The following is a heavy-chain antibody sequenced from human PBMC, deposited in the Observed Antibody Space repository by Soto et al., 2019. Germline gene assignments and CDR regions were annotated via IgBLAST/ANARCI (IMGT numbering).Heavy chain of an antibody. V-gene: IGHV4-30-4*01. CDR3: AREPADVDTAMDP. CDR1: GGSISSGDYY. D-gene: IGHD5-18*01. CDR2: IYYSGST. J-gene: IGHJ5*02. Sequence: TSETLSLTCTVSGGSISSGDYYWSWIRQPPGKGLEWIGYIYYSGSTYYNPSLKSRVTISVDTSKNKFSLKLSSVTAADTAVYYCAREPADVDTAMDPWSQGTLVTVSS.